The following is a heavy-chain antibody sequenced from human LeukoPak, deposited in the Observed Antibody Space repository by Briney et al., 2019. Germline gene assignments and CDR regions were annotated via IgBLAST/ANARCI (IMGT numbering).Heavy chain of an antibody. D-gene: IGHD2-15*01. CDR2: IYTSGST. CDR3: ARGGGWYSDNWFDP. CDR1: GGSISSYY. J-gene: IGHJ5*02. V-gene: IGHV4-4*07. Sequence: PSETLSLTCTVSGGSISSYYWSWIRQPAGKGLEWIGRIYTSGSTNYNPSLKSRVTISVGKSKNQFSLKLSSVTAADTAVYYCARGGGWYSDNWFDPWGQGTLVTVSS.